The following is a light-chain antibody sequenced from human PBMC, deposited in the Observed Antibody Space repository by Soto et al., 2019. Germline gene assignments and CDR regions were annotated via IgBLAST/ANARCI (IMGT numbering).Light chain of an antibody. Sequence: DFQMTQSPSTLSASVGDRVTITCRASQSISSWLAWYQQKRGKAPKLLIYDASRLESGVPSRFSGSGSEIEFTLSISSLQPDDFATYYCQQYNSYSRTFGQGTKVEIK. CDR2: DAS. CDR1: QSISSW. CDR3: QQYNSYSRT. V-gene: IGKV1-5*01. J-gene: IGKJ1*01.